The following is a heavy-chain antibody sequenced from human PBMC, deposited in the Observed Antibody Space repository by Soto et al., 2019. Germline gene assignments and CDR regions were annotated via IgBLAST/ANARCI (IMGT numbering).Heavy chain of an antibody. Sequence: PGGSLRLSCAASGFTFSSYIMNWVRQAPGKGLEWVSFISTTSTPIYYADSVKGRFTISRDNVKNSLYLQMNSLRAEDTAVYYCARYDYGNYGGAFDIWGQGTVVTVS. J-gene: IGHJ3*02. CDR3: ARYDYGNYGGAFDI. CDR2: ISTTSTPI. CDR1: GFTFSSYI. D-gene: IGHD4-17*01. V-gene: IGHV3-48*01.